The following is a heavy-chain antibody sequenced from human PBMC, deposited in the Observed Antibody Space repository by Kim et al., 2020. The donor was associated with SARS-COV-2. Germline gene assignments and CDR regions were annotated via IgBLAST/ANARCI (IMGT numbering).Heavy chain of an antibody. Sequence: GGSLRLSCSASGFTFSSYAMHWVRQAPGKGLEYVSAISSNGGSTYYADSVKGRFTISRDNSKNTLYLQMSSLRAEDTAVYYCVKGTEAEYFQHWGQGTLVTVSS. CDR3: VKGTEAEYFQH. J-gene: IGHJ1*01. V-gene: IGHV3-64D*06. CDR1: GFTFSSYA. CDR2: ISSNGGST.